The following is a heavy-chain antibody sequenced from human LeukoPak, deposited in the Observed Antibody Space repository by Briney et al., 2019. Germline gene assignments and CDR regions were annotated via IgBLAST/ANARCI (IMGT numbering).Heavy chain of an antibody. J-gene: IGHJ4*02. V-gene: IGHV4-34*01. CDR1: GGSFSGYY. D-gene: IGHD1-26*01. CDR3: AILSGSYYPFDY. CDR2: INQSGST. Sequence: SETLSLTCAVYGGSFSGYYWSWIRQPPGKGLEWIGEINQSGSTNYNPSLKSRVTISVDTSKNQFSLKLSSVTAADTAVYYCAILSGSYYPFDYWGQGTLVTVSS.